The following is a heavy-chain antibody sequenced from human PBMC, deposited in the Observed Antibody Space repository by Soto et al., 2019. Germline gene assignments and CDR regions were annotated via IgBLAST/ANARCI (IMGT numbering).Heavy chain of an antibody. J-gene: IGHJ6*02. CDR1: GGTFSSYA. V-gene: IGHV1-69*01. CDR3: ARGGAIAYAMVTPYYGMDV. Sequence: QVQLVQSGAEVKKPGSSVKVSCKASGGTFSSYAISWVRQAPGQGLEWMGGIIPIFGTANYAQKFQGRVTITADESTSTAYMELSSLRSEDTAVYDCARGGAIAYAMVTPYYGMDVWGQGTTVTVSS. CDR2: IIPIFGTA. D-gene: IGHD5-18*01.